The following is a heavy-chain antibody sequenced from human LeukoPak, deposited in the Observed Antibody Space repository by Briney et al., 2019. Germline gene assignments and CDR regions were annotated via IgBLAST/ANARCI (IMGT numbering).Heavy chain of an antibody. CDR1: GGTFSSYA. CDR2: IIPIFGTA. D-gene: IGHD2-2*01. Sequence: SVKVSCKASGGTFSSYAISWVRQAPGQGLEWMGGIIPIFGTANYAQKFQGRVTITADESTSTAYMELSSLRSEDTAVYYCARADTLYCSSTSCHFDYWGQGTLVTVSS. CDR3: ARADTLYCSSTSCHFDY. J-gene: IGHJ4*02. V-gene: IGHV1-69*13.